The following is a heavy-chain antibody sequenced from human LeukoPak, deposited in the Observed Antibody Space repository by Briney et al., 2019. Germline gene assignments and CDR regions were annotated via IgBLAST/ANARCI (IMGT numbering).Heavy chain of an antibody. Sequence: GGSLRLSCAASGFTFSSYWMSWVRQAPGKGLEWVANIKQDGSEKYYVDSVKGRFTISRDNAKNSLYLQMNSLRAEDTAVYYCARFGPSSYDFWSGYSGYYYYYGMDVWGQGTTVTVSS. CDR3: ARFGPSSYDFWSGYSGYYYYYGMDV. J-gene: IGHJ6*02. V-gene: IGHV3-7*03. D-gene: IGHD3-3*01. CDR2: IKQDGSEK. CDR1: GFTFSSYW.